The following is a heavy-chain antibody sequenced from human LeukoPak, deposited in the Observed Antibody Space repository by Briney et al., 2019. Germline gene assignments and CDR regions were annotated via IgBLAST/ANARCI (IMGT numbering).Heavy chain of an antibody. V-gene: IGHV1-2*02. CDR1: GYTFTGYY. D-gene: IGHD5-18*01. CDR3: ARSLRGYSPIGY. CDR2: ITPNSGVT. Sequence: GSVKVSCKASGYTFTGYYMHWVRQAPGQGLEWMGWITPNSGVTNYAQKFQGRVTMTRDTSISTAYMELSRLRSDDTAVYYCARSLRGYSPIGYWGQGTLVTVSS. J-gene: IGHJ4*02.